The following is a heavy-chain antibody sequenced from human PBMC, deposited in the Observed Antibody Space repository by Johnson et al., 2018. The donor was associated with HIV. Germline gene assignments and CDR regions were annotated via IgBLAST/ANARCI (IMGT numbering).Heavy chain of an antibody. Sequence: MLLVESGGGVVQPGRSLRLSCAASGFTVSSNYMSWVRQAPGKGLEWVSLIYSGDSTYYADSVKGRFTISRDNSKNTLYLQMGSMRAEDMAVYYCARASGEWDAFDIWGQGTVVTVSS. CDR3: ARASGEWDAFDI. D-gene: IGHD3-10*01. CDR1: GFTVSSNY. CDR2: IYSGDST. V-gene: IGHV3-66*01. J-gene: IGHJ3*02.